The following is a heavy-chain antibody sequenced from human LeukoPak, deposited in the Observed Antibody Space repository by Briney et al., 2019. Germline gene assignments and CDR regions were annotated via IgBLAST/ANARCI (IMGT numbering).Heavy chain of an antibody. J-gene: IGHJ5*02. CDR1: GGSISSYY. Sequence: PSETLSLTFTVSGGSISSYYWSWIRQPPGKGLEWIGYIYYSGSTNYNPSLKSRVTISVDTSKNQFSLKLSSVTAADTAVYYCARGLYGDYDTVGWFDPWGQGTLVTVSS. V-gene: IGHV4-59*01. CDR3: ARGLYGDYDTVGWFDP. D-gene: IGHD4-17*01. CDR2: IYYSGST.